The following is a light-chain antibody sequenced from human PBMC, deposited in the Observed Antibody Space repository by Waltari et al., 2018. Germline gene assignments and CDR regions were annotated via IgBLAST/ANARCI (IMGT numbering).Light chain of an antibody. CDR2: VVS. Sequence: YPPPPGGDPRVLIYVVSKRPSGVSTRFSGSKSGKTASLTISGLQAEDEAEYYCCAFAGRGFYVFGTGTRVTVL. V-gene: IGLV2-23*02. CDR3: CAFAGRGFYV. J-gene: IGLJ1*01.